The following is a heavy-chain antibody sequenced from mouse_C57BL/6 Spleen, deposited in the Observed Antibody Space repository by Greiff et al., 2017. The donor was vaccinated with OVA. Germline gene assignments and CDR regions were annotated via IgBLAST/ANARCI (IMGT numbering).Heavy chain of an antibody. CDR1: GYTFTSYW. CDR3: ARSWVITTVVAPFDY. J-gene: IGHJ2*01. V-gene: IGHV1-72*01. Sequence: QVQLQQSGAELVKPGASVKLSCKASGYTFTSYWMHWVKQRPGRGLEWIGRIDPNSGGTKYNEKFKSKATLTVDKPSSTAYMQLSSLTSEDSAVYYCARSWVITTVVAPFDYWGQGTTLTVSS. CDR2: IDPNSGGT. D-gene: IGHD1-1*01.